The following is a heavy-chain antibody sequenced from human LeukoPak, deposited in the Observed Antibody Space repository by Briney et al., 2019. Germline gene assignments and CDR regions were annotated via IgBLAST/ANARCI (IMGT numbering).Heavy chain of an antibody. CDR2: ISWNSGSI. CDR3: AKDNRRHYTSGPNPDSLH. D-gene: IGHD6-19*01. V-gene: IGHV3-9*01. J-gene: IGHJ4*02. Sequence: GGSLRLSCAGYGFIFNNYAMHWVRQPPGKGLEWVSGISWNSGSIDYADSVKGRFTISRDNAKNSLYLQMNSLRVEDTAFYYYAKDNRRHYTSGPNPDSLHWGQGALVTVSS. CDR1: GFIFNNYA.